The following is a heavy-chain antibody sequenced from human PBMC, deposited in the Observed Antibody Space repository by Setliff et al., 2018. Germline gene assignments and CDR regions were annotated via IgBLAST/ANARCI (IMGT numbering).Heavy chain of an antibody. J-gene: IGHJ5*02. CDR1: GGSISSSSYY. Sequence: SETLSLTCTVSGGSISSSSYYWGWIRQPPGKGLEWIGSIYYSGSTYYNPSLKSRVTISVDTSKNQFSLKLSSVTAADTAVYYCARLGSARYDSSGYYPDNWFDPWGQGTLVPVSS. CDR2: IYYSGST. V-gene: IGHV4-39*01. CDR3: ARLGSARYDSSGYYPDNWFDP. D-gene: IGHD3-22*01.